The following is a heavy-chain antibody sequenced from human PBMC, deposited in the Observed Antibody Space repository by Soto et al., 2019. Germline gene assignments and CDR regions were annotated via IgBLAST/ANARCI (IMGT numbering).Heavy chain of an antibody. CDR1: GSTFPSYY. CDR3: ARNLWDYVGYYYGMDV. CDR2: INPSGGST. D-gene: IGHD4-17*01. J-gene: IGHJ6*02. Sequence: ASVKVSCKASGSTFPSYYMHWVRQAPGQGLEWMGIINPSGGSTSYAQKFQGRVTMTRDTSTSTVYMELSSLRSEDTAVYYCARNLWDYVGYYYGMDVWGQGNTVTVSS. V-gene: IGHV1-46*01.